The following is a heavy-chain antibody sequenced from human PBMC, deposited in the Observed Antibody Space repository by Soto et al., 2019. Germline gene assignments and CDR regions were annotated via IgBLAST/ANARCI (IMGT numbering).Heavy chain of an antibody. Sequence: PGGSLRLSCAASGFGFSSSWMSGVRQAPGKGLEWLGRIKSKNDGWTTDYAAPVKDRFTISRDDSKNLVYLQVYSLKTEDTAVYYCTTDPRYWGQGTMVTVSS. CDR1: GFGFSSSW. D-gene: IGHD3-16*02. CDR2: IKSKNDGWTT. V-gene: IGHV3-15*01. CDR3: TTDPRY. J-gene: IGHJ3*01.